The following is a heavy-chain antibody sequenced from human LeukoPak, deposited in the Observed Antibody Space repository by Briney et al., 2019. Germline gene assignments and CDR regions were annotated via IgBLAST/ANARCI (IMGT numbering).Heavy chain of an antibody. CDR2: INSDGSGT. D-gene: IGHD3-16*02. CDR3: ARGTAGYHSSYFDY. J-gene: IGHJ4*02. Sequence: GGSLRLSCAASGFTFGSPWMHWVRQAPGKGLVWVSRINSDGSGTAYADSVKGRFTISRDNAENTLYLQMNSLRAEDTAVYYCARGTAGYHSSYFDYWGQGTLVTVSS. V-gene: IGHV3-74*01. CDR1: GFTFGSPW.